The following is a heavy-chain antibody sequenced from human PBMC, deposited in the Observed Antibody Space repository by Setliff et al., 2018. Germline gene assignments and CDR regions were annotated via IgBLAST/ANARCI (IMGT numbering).Heavy chain of an antibody. J-gene: IGHJ4*02. CDR3: ARVSGYDTTGYSLLY. D-gene: IGHD3-22*01. V-gene: IGHV1-3*01. CDR2: IHAGSSNT. CDR1: GYSFSSNA. Sequence: ASVKVSCKASGYSFSSNAFHWVRQAPGQTLEWMGWIHAGSSNTLYSQRFQDRITISRDTSATTVHMELSSLRPEDTAVYYCARVSGYDTTGYSLLYWGQGTLVTVSS.